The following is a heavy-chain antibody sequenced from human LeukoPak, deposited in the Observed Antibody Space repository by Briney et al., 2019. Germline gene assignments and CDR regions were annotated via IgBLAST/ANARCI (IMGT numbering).Heavy chain of an antibody. D-gene: IGHD3-10*01. CDR3: ARDYGSGSYYKYSGWFDP. CDR2: INPNSGGT. J-gene: IGHJ5*02. CDR1: GYTFTGYY. Sequence: EASVKVSCKASGYTFTGYYMHWVRQAPGQGLEWMGWINPNSGGTSYAQKFQGRVTMTRDTSISTAYMELSRLRSDDTAVYYCARDYGSGSYYKYSGWFDPWGQGTLVTVSS. V-gene: IGHV1-2*02.